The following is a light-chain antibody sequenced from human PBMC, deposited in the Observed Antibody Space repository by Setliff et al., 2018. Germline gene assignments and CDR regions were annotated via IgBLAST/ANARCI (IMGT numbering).Light chain of an antibody. CDR1: SRDVGSYDF. Sequence: QSVLTQPASVSGSPGQSITISCIGSSRDVGSYDFVSWYQQHPGKAPKLIIYAVSDRPSGVSNRFSGSKSGNTASLTISGLQTEDEADYYCNAYTSGSTYVFGTGTKVTVL. CDR3: NAYTSGSTYV. V-gene: IGLV2-14*03. J-gene: IGLJ1*01. CDR2: AVS.